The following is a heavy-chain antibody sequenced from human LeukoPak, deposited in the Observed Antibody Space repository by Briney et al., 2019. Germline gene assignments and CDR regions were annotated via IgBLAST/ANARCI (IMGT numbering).Heavy chain of an antibody. V-gene: IGHV4-4*07. Sequence: SETLSLTCTVSGGSISSYYWSWIWQPAGKGLEWIGRIYTSGSTNYNPSLKSRVTMSVDTSKNQFSLKLSSVTAADTAVYCCARRVSVAGSFDPWGQGTLVTVSS. D-gene: IGHD6-19*01. CDR1: GGSISSYY. J-gene: IGHJ5*02. CDR2: IYTSGST. CDR3: ARRVSVAGSFDP.